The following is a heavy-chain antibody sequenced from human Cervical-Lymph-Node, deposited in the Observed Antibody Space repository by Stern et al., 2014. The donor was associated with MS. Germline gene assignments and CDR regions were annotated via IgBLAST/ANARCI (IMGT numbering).Heavy chain of an antibody. CDR2: ISYDGSNK. CDR1: GFTFSRYA. D-gene: IGHD4-17*01. CDR3: ARDRLDGDYVYYYGLDV. Sequence: VQLEESGGGVVRPGRSLSLSCATSGFTFSRYAVLWVRQAPGKGLEWVAAISYDGSNKCYGDSVKGRFTISRDNSKNTLFLQMNNLRPEDSGVYHCARDRLDGDYVYYYGLDVWGQGTTVTVSS. J-gene: IGHJ6*02. V-gene: IGHV3-30*04.